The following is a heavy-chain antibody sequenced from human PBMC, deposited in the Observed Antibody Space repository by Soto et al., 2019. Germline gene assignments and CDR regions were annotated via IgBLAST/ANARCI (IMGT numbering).Heavy chain of an antibody. CDR3: ARAYDSHYFDY. J-gene: IGHJ4*02. V-gene: IGHV1-46*01. CDR2: INPNGGST. D-gene: IGHD3-16*01. Sequence: ASVKVSCKASGYTFTSYYMHWVRQAPGQGLEWMGIINPNGGSTNYAQKFEGRVTMTRDTSTSTVHMELSSLRSEDTAVYYCARAYDSHYFDYWGQGALVTVSS. CDR1: GYTFTSYY.